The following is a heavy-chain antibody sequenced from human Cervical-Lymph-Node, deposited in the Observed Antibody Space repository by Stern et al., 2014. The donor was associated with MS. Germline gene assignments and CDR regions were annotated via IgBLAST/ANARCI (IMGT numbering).Heavy chain of an antibody. CDR3: VAYASGDNINH. CDR1: GFTFSRNG. Sequence: VQLVESGGGVVQPGRSLRLSCAASGFTFSRNGMHWVRQAQGKGLEWVAVIWYDGSNDNYVDSVKGRFTISRDNSKNTLYLQMNSLRVEDTAVYYCVAYASGDNINHWGQGTLVTVSS. CDR2: IWYDGSND. V-gene: IGHV3-33*03. D-gene: IGHD6-19*01. J-gene: IGHJ5*02.